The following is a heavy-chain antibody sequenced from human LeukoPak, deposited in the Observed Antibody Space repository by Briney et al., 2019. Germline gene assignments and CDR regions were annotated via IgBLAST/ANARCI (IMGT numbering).Heavy chain of an antibody. CDR1: GGSISSYY. D-gene: IGHD4-17*01. V-gene: IGHV4-59*01. Sequence: SETLSLTCTVSGGSISSYYWSWIRQPPGKGLEWIGYIYYSGSTNYNPSLKSRVTISVDTSKNQFSPKLSSVTAADTAVYYCARDDYEDPYYGMDVWGQGTTVTVSS. J-gene: IGHJ6*02. CDR3: ARDDYEDPYYGMDV. CDR2: IYYSGST.